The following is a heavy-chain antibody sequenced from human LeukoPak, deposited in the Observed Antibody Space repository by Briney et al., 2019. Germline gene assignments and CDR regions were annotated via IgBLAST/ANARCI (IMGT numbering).Heavy chain of an antibody. Sequence: PGGSLRLSCAASGFTFSSYAMHWVRQAPGKGLEYVSAISSNGGSTYYANSVKGRFTISRDNSKNTLYLQMGSLRAEDTAVYYCARDIVAAYAFDIWGQGTMVTVSS. CDR2: ISSNGGST. CDR3: ARDIVAAYAFDI. CDR1: GFTFSSYA. J-gene: IGHJ3*02. D-gene: IGHD5-12*01. V-gene: IGHV3-64*01.